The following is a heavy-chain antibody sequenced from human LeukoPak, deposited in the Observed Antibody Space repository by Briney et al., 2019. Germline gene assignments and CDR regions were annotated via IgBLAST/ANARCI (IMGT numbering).Heavy chain of an antibody. V-gene: IGHV3-23*01. CDR3: ATAFYFDSSGPYWYFDL. Sequence: GGSLRLSCAASGFTFTTYAMNWVRQAPGKGLEWVSVISGSGGSTYYADSVKGRFTISRDNSKNTLYLEVNSLRAEDTAIYYCATAFYFDSSGPYWYFDLWGRGTLVTVSS. J-gene: IGHJ2*01. D-gene: IGHD3-22*01. CDR2: ISGSGGST. CDR1: GFTFTTYA.